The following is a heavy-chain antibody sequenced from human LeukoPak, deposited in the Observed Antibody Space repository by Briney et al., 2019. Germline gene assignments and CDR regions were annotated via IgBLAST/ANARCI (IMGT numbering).Heavy chain of an antibody. Sequence: GGSLRLSCAASGFTFSSYWMSWVRQAPGKGLEWVSAISGSGGSTYYADSVKGRFTISRDNSKNTLYLQMNSLRAEDTAVYYCAKLWGSSWYYFDYWGQGTLVTVSS. V-gene: IGHV3-23*01. CDR3: AKLWGSSWYYFDY. J-gene: IGHJ4*02. D-gene: IGHD6-13*01. CDR2: ISGSGGST. CDR1: GFTFSSYW.